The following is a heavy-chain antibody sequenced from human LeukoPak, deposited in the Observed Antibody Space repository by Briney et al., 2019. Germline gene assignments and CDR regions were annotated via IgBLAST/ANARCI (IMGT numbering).Heavy chain of an antibody. D-gene: IGHD3-22*01. CDR1: GFTFSSYW. CDR3: ARSKPPYYYDSSGYNLDY. V-gene: IGHV3-7*01. J-gene: IGHJ4*02. CDR2: IKQDGSEK. Sequence: GGSLRLSCAASGFTFSSYWMSWVRQAPGKGLEWVANIKQDGSEKYYVDSVKGRFTISRDNAKNSLYLQMNSLRAEDTAVYYCARSKPPYYYDSSGYNLDYWGQGTLVTVSS.